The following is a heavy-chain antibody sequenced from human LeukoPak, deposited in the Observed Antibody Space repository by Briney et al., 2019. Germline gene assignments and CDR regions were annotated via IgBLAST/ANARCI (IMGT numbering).Heavy chain of an antibody. J-gene: IGHJ4*02. CDR1: GGSISSGSYY. CDR3: ARVLGYCSSTSCHTADY. Sequence: SQTLSLTCTVSGGSISSGSYYWSWIRQPAGKGLEWIGRICTSGSTNYNPSLKSRVTISVNTSKNQFSLKPSSVTAADTAVYYCARVLGYCSSTSCHTADYWGQGTLVTVSS. V-gene: IGHV4-61*02. CDR2: ICTSGST. D-gene: IGHD2-2*01.